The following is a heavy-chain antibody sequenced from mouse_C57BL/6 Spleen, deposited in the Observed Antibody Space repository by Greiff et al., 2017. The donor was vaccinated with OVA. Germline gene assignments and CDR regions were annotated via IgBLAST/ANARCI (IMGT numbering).Heavy chain of an antibody. V-gene: IGHV1-26*01. CDR3: GRRGPVVPYCYVDV. D-gene: IGHD1-1*01. J-gene: IGHJ1*03. CDR1: GYTFTDYY. CDR2: INPNNGGT. Sequence: VQLQQSGPELVKPGASVKISCKASGYTFTDYYMNWVKQSHGKSLEWIGDINPNNGGTSYNQKFKGKATLTVDKSSSTAYLELRSLTSEDSAVFYCGRRGPVVPYCYVDVWGTGTTVTVSS.